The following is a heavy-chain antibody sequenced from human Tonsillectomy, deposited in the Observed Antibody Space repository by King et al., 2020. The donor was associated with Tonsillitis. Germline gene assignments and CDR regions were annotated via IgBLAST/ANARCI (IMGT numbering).Heavy chain of an antibody. J-gene: IGHJ4*02. CDR1: GFTFDDYA. D-gene: IGHD5-12*01. CDR3: AKDIKEGLWLLFDY. CDR2: ISWISCSI. Sequence: VQLVESGGGLVQPGRSLRLSCAASGFTFDDYAMHWVRQAPGKGLEWVSGISWISCSIGYADSVKGRFTISRDNDKNSLYLQMNSLRAEVTALYYCAKDIKEGLWLLFDYWGQGTLVTVSS. V-gene: IGHV3-9*01.